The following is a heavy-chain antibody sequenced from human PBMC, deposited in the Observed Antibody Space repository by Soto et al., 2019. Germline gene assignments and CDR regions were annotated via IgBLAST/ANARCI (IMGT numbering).Heavy chain of an antibody. CDR1: GGTFSTHA. CDR2: INPKSGGT. D-gene: IGHD1-26*01. CDR3: ARDLAKGGGSAGFDY. Sequence: ASVKVSCKASGGTFSTHAIIWVRQAPGHGLEWMGGINPKSGGTMYPQKFQGRVTMTWDTSISTAYMALTRLRSDDTAVYYCARDLAKGGGSAGFDYWGQGTLVTVSS. V-gene: IGHV1-2*02. J-gene: IGHJ4*02.